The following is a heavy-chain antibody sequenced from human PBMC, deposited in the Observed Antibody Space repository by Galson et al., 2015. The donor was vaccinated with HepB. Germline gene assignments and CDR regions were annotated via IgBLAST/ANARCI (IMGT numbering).Heavy chain of an antibody. V-gene: IGHV3-48*01. CDR3: ARDLEGSFDY. J-gene: IGHJ4*02. CDR2: ISSSSSTI. CDR1: GFTFSSYS. D-gene: IGHD3-10*01. Sequence: SLRLSCAASGFTFSSYSMNWVRQAPGKGLEWVSYISSSSSTIYYADSVKGRFTISRDNAKNSLYLQMNSLRAEDTAVYYCARDLEGSFDYWGQGTLVTVSS.